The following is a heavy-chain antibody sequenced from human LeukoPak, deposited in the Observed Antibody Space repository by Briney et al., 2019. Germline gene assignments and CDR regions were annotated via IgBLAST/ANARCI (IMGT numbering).Heavy chain of an antibody. D-gene: IGHD3-3*01. CDR3: ARDWSGWYFDY. CDR2: ISSNGAAT. CDR1: GFTFSSLA. J-gene: IGHJ4*02. V-gene: IGHV3-64*04. Sequence: GGSLRLSCSASGFTFSSLAMHWVRQAPGKGLEYVSAISSNGAATYYADSVKGRFTISRDNAKNSLYLQMDSLRAEDTAVYYCARDWSGWYFDYWGQGTLVTVSS.